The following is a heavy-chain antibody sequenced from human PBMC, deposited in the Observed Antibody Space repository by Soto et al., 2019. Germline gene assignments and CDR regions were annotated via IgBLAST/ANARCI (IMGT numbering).Heavy chain of an antibody. CDR3: AKDHLERGLTFGSSDY. V-gene: IGHV3-30*18. J-gene: IGHJ4*02. Sequence: GGSLRLSCAASGFTFSSYGMHWVRQAPGKGLEWVAVISYDGSNKYYADSVKGRFTISRDNSKNTLYLQMNSLRAEDTALYYCAKDHLERGLTFGSSDYWGQGTLVTVSS. CDR1: GFTFSSYG. D-gene: IGHD6-6*01. CDR2: ISYDGSNK.